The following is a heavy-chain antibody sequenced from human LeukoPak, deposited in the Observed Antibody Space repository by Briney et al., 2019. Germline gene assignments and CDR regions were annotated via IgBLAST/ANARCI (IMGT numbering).Heavy chain of an antibody. CDR2: ISGSGGST. J-gene: IGHJ4*02. V-gene: IGHV3-23*01. D-gene: IGHD4-17*01. CDR1: GFTFSSYA. Sequence: GGSLRLSCAASGFTFSSYAMSWVRQAPGKGLEWVSAISGSGGSTYYADSVKGRFTISRDNSKNTLYLQMNSLRAEDTAVYYCARAHGAHLYFDYWGQGTLVTVSS. CDR3: ARAHGAHLYFDY.